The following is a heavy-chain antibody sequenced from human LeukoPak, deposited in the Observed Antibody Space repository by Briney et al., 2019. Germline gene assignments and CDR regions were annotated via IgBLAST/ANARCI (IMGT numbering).Heavy chain of an antibody. CDR3: ARGPSYCGSNCYYYFEY. J-gene: IGHJ4*02. CDR1: GFTFNNYA. V-gene: IGHV3-23*01. D-gene: IGHD2-21*01. CDR2: IGGSGGSM. Sequence: GGSLRLSCATSGFTFNNYAMSWVRQAPGKGLEWVSSIGGSGGSMYYVDSVKGRFTISRDNAKNSLYLQMNSLRAEDTAVYYCARGPSYCGSNCYYYFEYWGQGTLVTVSS.